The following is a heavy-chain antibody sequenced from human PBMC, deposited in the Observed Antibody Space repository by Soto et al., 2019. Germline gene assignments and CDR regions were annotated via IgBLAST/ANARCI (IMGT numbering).Heavy chain of an antibody. D-gene: IGHD1-26*01. CDR1: GGSISSYY. V-gene: IGHV4-59*01. CDR3: ARDKGRYYCEFDS. J-gene: IGHJ4*02. Sequence: QVQLQESGPGLVKPSETLSLTCTVSGGSISSYYWSWIRQPPGKGLEWIGYIYYSGSTNYNPSLQSRVTIRVRPSKNQFPLTLSSVTDAATAVYYCARDKGRYYCEFDSWGQRTLF. CDR2: IYYSGST.